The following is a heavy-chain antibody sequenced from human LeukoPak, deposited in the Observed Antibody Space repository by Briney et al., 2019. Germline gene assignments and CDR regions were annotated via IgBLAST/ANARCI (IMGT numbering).Heavy chain of an antibody. D-gene: IGHD3-3*01. CDR3: AKDSTVGFWSGYSRGYFDY. V-gene: IGHV3-23*01. Sequence: QPGGSLRLSCAASGFTFSSYAMSWVRQAPGKGLEWVSAISGSGGSTYYADSVKGRFTISRDNSKNTLYLQMNSLRAEDTAVYYCAKDSTVGFWSGYSRGYFDYWGQGTLVTVSS. CDR2: ISGSGGST. CDR1: GFTFSSYA. J-gene: IGHJ4*02.